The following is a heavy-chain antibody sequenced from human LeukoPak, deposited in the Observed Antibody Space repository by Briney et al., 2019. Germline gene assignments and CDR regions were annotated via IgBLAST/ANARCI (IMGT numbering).Heavy chain of an antibody. CDR1: GYTFTSYG. D-gene: IGHD7-27*01. J-gene: IGHJ1*01. CDR2: ISAYNGNT. CDR3: ARDLPMAVTGVPY. V-gene: IGHV1-18*01. Sequence: ASVNLSCKASGYTFTSYGIRWVRQAPGQGLEWMGWISAYNGNTNYAQKLQGRVTMTTDTSTSTAYIELRSLRSDDTAVYYCARDLPMAVTGVPYWGRGTFTAVSS.